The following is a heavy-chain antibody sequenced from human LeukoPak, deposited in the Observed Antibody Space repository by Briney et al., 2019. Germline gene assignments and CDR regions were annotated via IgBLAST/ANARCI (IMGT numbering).Heavy chain of an antibody. D-gene: IGHD4-17*01. Sequence: GGSLRLSCAASGFTVSSSYMSWVRQAPGKGLEWVSVIYSDGGTYYADSVKGRFTISRDNSKNTLYLQMNSLRAEDTAVYYCARSRHGEYIYDYLRGGTIVAVSP. J-gene: IGHJ4*02. CDR1: GFTVSSSY. V-gene: IGHV3-53*01. CDR3: ARSRHGEYIYDY. CDR2: IYSDGGT.